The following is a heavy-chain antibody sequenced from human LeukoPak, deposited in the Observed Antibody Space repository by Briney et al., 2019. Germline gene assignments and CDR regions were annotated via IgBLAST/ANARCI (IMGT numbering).Heavy chain of an antibody. D-gene: IGHD3-10*01. CDR3: ARAEGSGSYYNSWFDP. CDR2: ISSSSTDI. V-gene: IGHV3-21*01. J-gene: IGHJ5*02. Sequence: GGSLRLSCGASGFTFSSYSMNWVRQAPGKGLEWVSCISSSSTDIYYEDSVKGQFTISRDNAKTSLFVQMNGLRAEDTAVYYCARAEGSGSYYNSWFDPWGQGTLVTVSS. CDR1: GFTFSSYS.